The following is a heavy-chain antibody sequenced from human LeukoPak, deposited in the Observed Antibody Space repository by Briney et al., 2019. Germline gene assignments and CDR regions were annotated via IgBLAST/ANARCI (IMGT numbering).Heavy chain of an antibody. Sequence: PGGSLRLSCAASGFTFSSYAMSWVRQAPGKGLEWVSTISANSGNTYYADSVKGRFTVSRDISKNTLYLQMNSLRAEDTAVYYCAKDDYYDSSGYLRYYFDYWGQGTLVTVSS. V-gene: IGHV3-23*01. CDR1: GFTFSSYA. CDR3: AKDDYYDSSGYLRYYFDY. J-gene: IGHJ4*02. D-gene: IGHD3-22*01. CDR2: ISANSGNT.